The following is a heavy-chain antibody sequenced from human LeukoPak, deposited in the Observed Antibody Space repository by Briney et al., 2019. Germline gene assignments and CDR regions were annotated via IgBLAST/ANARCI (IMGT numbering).Heavy chain of an antibody. CDR2: MYAGGST. D-gene: IGHD2-2*01. Sequence: GGSLRLSCAASGFIVSSNYMSWVRQAPGKGLEWVSVMYAGGSTYYADSVKGRFTISRDKSKNTLYLQMYSLRADDTAVYYCAKGVVVAPDVTPFDYWGQGTLVTVSS. CDR3: AKGVVVAPDVTPFDY. CDR1: GFIVSSNY. J-gene: IGHJ4*02. V-gene: IGHV3-53*01.